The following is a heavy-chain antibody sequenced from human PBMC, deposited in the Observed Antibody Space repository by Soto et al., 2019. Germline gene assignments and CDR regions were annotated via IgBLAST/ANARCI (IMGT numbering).Heavy chain of an antibody. V-gene: IGHV3-23*01. CDR1: GFTFSNYA. J-gene: IGHJ4*02. D-gene: IGHD3-16*01. CDR2: ISGTGTST. Sequence: EVQVLESGGDLVQPGGSLRLSCVASGFTFSNYAMSWVRQAPGKGLEWVSTISGTGTSTYYADFVKGRFTISRDNSKNSLYVQMNSLRAEDTAVYYCATHDRGDYMASWGQGTLVNVSS. CDR3: ATHDRGDYMAS.